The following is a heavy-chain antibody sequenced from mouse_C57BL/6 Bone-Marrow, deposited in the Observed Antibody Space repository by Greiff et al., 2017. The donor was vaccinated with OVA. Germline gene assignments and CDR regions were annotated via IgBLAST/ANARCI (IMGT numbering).Heavy chain of an antibody. D-gene: IGHD1-1*02. Sequence: QVQLQQPGAELVKPGASVKLSCKASGYTFTSYWMHWVKQRPGQGLEWIGMIHPTSGSTNYNEKFKSKATLTVDKSSSTAYMQLSSLTSEDSAVYYCASCGFYYFDYWGQGTTLTVAS. V-gene: IGHV1-64*01. CDR2: IHPTSGST. CDR1: GYTFTSYW. J-gene: IGHJ2*01. CDR3: ASCGFYYFDY.